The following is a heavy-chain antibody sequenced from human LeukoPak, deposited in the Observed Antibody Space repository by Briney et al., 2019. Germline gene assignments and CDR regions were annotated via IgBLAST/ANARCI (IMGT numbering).Heavy chain of an antibody. Sequence: PGRSLRLSCAASGFTFNTYAIHWVRQSPGKGLEWVAIISYDGNKKYYADSVKGRFTISRDNAKNTLYLQMNSLRAEDTAVYYCARDFGSGYGGFNWFDPWGQGTLVTVSS. V-gene: IGHV3-30-3*01. CDR3: ARDFGSGYGGFNWFDP. J-gene: IGHJ5*02. CDR1: GFTFNTYA. D-gene: IGHD3/OR15-3a*01. CDR2: ISYDGNKK.